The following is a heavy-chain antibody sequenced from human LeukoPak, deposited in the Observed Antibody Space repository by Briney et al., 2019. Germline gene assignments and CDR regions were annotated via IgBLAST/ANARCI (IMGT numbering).Heavy chain of an antibody. Sequence: SETLSLTCAVYGGSFSGYYWSWIRQPPGKGLEWIGEINHSGSTNYIPSLKSRVTISVDTSKNQFSLKLSSVTAADTAVYYCARDSRRITIFGVVIGNWFDPWGQGTLVTVSS. V-gene: IGHV4-34*01. CDR3: ARDSRRITIFGVVIGNWFDP. CDR1: GGSFSGYY. J-gene: IGHJ5*02. D-gene: IGHD3-3*01. CDR2: INHSGST.